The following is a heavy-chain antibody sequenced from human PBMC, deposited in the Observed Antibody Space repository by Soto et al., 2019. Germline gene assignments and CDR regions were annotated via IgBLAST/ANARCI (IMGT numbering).Heavy chain of an antibody. CDR1: GFTFSRYN. D-gene: IGHD2-21*01. CDR2: ISSNSAM. Sequence: EVQLVESGGGLVQPGGSLRLSCAASGFTFSRYNMNWVRQAPGKGLEWVSYISSNSAMYYADSVKGRFTISRDNAKNSVQLQRSSLRDLVPAVYYCARQSGAYGAFAIWGQGTMVTVSS. V-gene: IGHV3-48*02. J-gene: IGHJ3*02. CDR3: ARQSGAYGAFAI.